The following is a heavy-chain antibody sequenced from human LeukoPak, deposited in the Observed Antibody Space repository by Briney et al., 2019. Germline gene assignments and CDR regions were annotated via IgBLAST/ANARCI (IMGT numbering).Heavy chain of an antibody. CDR2: INSSSSYI. D-gene: IGHD4-17*01. J-gene: IGHJ4*02. V-gene: IGHV3-21*01. CDR3: ARDQNDHGDQEGY. Sequence: GGSLRLSCAASGFTFSSYSMNWVRQAPGKGLEWVSSINSSSSYIYYADSVKGRFTISRDNAKNSLYLQMNSLRAEDTAVYYCARDQNDHGDQEGYWGQGTLVTVSS. CDR1: GFTFSSYS.